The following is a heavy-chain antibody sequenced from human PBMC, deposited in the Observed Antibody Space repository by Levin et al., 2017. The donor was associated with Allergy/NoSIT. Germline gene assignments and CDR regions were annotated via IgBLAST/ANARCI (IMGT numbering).Heavy chain of an antibody. V-gene: IGHV3-33*01. Sequence: GGSLRLSCAASGYTFSSYGVHWVRQTPGKGLEWVALIWYDGSDHYYADSVKGRSTISRDNLKNTVYLQMNSLRGEDTAVYYSARDPAPYGDYASDGLDVWGQGTAVTVSS. CDR2: IWYDGSDH. D-gene: IGHD4-17*01. CDR1: GYTFSSYG. CDR3: ARDPAPYGDYASDGLDV. J-gene: IGHJ6*02.